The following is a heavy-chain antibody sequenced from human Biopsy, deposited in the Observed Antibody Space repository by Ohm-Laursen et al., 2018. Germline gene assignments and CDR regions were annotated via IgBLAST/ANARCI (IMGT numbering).Heavy chain of an antibody. Sequence: GTLSLTCTVTDKSINKYYWSWLRQPAGKGLEYIGRILFSGDTNPDYNPSLKSRVTMSLDTSKNQFSLRLIYVTAADTAVYYCARMPHFDYWGQGILVTVSS. D-gene: IGHD2-2*01. CDR3: ARMPHFDY. CDR1: DKSINKYY. V-gene: IGHV4-4*07. J-gene: IGHJ4*02. CDR2: ILFSGDT.